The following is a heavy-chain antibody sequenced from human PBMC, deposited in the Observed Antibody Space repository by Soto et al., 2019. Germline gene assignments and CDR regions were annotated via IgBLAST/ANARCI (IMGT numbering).Heavy chain of an antibody. D-gene: IGHD3-3*01. V-gene: IGHV3-23*01. CDR1: GFTFSSYA. Sequence: GGSLRLSCAASGFTFSSYAMSWVRQAPGKGLEWVSAISGSGGSTYYADSVKGRFTISRDNSKNTLYLQMNSLRAEDTAVYYCAKGLTVGDFWSGYSHGMDNWFDPWGQGTLVTVSS. CDR3: AKGLTVGDFWSGYSHGMDNWFDP. J-gene: IGHJ5*02. CDR2: ISGSGGST.